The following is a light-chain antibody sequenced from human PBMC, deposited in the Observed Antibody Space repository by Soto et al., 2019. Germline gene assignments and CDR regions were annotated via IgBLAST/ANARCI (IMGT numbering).Light chain of an antibody. CDR3: CSYATRYTYV. Sequence: QSALTQPRSVSGSPGQSVTISCTGASSDVGGYNYVSWYQQHPGKAPKLIIYDVSKRPSGLPDRFSASKSGNTASLTISGLQPEDEADYYCCSYATRYTYVFGTGTKLTVL. V-gene: IGLV2-11*01. CDR1: SSDVGGYNY. CDR2: DVS. J-gene: IGLJ1*01.